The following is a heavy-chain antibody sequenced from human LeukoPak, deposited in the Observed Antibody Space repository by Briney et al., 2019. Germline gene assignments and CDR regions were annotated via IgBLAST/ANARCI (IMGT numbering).Heavy chain of an antibody. Sequence: GASVKVSCKASGYTFTSCYMHWVRQAPGQGLEWMGIINPSGGSTSYAQKFQGRVTMTRDTSTSTVYMELSSLRSEDTAVYYCARVGYSSGWYSNYYGMDVWGQGTTVTVSS. CDR3: ARVGYSSGWYSNYYGMDV. CDR1: GYTFTSCY. D-gene: IGHD6-19*01. CDR2: INPSGGST. J-gene: IGHJ6*02. V-gene: IGHV1-46*01.